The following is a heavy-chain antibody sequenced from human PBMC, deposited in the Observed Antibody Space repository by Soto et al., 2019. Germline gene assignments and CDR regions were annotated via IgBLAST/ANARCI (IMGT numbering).Heavy chain of an antibody. CDR2: ISSSSSYI. D-gene: IGHD3-9*01. CDR3: ARELNYYDILTGRWTDAFDI. V-gene: IGHV3-21*01. Sequence: GASPRLSCSASGFACRRYSMNWVRQAPGEAQECVSSISSSSSYIHYADSVKGRFTISRDNAKNSLYLQMNSLRAEDTAVYYCARELNYYDILTGRWTDAFDIWGQGTMVTVSS. J-gene: IGHJ3*02. CDR1: GFACRRYS.